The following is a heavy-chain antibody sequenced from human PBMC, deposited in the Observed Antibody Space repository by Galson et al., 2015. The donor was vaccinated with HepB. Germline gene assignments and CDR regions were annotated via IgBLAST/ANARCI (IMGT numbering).Heavy chain of an antibody. CDR3: ARDKYGDYAFDY. Sequence: SLRLSCAASGFTFSSYSMNWVRQAPGKGLEWVSSISSSSSYIYYADSMRGRFTISRDNAKNSLYLQMNSLRAEDTAVYYCARDKYGDYAFDYWGQGTLVTVSS. CDR1: GFTFSSYS. D-gene: IGHD4-17*01. CDR2: ISSSSSYI. J-gene: IGHJ4*02. V-gene: IGHV3-21*01.